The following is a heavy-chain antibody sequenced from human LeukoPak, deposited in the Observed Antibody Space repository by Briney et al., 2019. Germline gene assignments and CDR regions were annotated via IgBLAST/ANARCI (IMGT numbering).Heavy chain of an antibody. J-gene: IGHJ5*02. V-gene: IGHV3-48*01. CDR1: GLTFSTYS. D-gene: IGHD2-15*01. CDR2: ISSDSGAR. CDR3: ASATQPGFDP. Sequence: GGSLRLSCGASGLTFSTYSMNWVRQAPGKWLEWVSYISSDSGARYYADSVKGRFTISRDNAKNSLYLQMNSLRAEDTAVYYCASATQPGFDPWGQGTLVTVSS.